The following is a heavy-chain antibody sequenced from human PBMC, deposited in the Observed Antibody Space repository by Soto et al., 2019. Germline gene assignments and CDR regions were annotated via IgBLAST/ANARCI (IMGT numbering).Heavy chain of an antibody. CDR3: ARDSAVLPGTYFDY. D-gene: IGHD6-13*01. J-gene: IGHJ4*02. CDR2: IYGGNAYT. Sequence: QVQLVQSGAEVKQPGASVKVSCKTSGYIFSDYVIHWVRQAPGQRPEWMGYIYGGNAYTKYAEKCQGRVTITTDTSATTQYMELRSLTSEDTSVYYCARDSAVLPGTYFDYGGLGTLVTVFS. V-gene: IGHV1-3*01. CDR1: GYIFSDYV.